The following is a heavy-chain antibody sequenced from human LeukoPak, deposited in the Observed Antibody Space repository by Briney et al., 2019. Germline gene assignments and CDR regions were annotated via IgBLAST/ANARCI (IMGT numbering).Heavy chain of an antibody. J-gene: IGHJ5*02. D-gene: IGHD6-25*01. V-gene: IGHV5-51*01. CDR2: IHPGEYER. Sequence: GESLKISCKTSGYRFTSYWIGWVRQMPGKGLEWMGVIHPGEYERRYSPSFEGQVTISADKSISTAYMQWSSLKASDTAMYYCARRTDSGWKWFDPWGQGTLVTVSS. CDR1: GYRFTSYW. CDR3: ARRTDSGWKWFDP.